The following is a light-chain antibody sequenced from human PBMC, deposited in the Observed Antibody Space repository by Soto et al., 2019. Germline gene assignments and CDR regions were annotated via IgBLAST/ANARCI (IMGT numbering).Light chain of an antibody. CDR1: ESISRH. CDR3: QESYSTLSIT. Sequence: DLQMTQSPSSLSASVGDRVTITCRASESISRHLNWYQQKPGNAPKLLIYAASSLQNGVPSRFSGCGSGTDVTLTISNLQPGDFATYYCQESYSTLSITFGQGTRLETK. CDR2: AAS. V-gene: IGKV1-39*01. J-gene: IGKJ5*01.